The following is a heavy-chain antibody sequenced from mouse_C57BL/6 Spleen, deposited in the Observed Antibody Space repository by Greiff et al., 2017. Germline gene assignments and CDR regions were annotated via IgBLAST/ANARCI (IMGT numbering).Heavy chain of an antibody. Sequence: EVMLVESGGGLVKPGGSLKLSCAASGFTFSSYAMSWVRQTPEKRLAWVATISDGGSYTYYPDNVKGRFTISRDNAKNNLYLQMSHLKSEDAAMYYCAREDDTMDDWGQGTSVTVSS. CDR1: GFTFSSYA. J-gene: IGHJ4*01. V-gene: IGHV5-4*01. CDR3: AREDDTMDD. CDR2: ISDGGSYT.